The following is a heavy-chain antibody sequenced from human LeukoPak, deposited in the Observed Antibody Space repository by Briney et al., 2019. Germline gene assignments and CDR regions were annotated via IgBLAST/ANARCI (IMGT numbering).Heavy chain of an antibody. CDR2: GYYTGST. D-gene: IGHD4-17*01. Sequence: SETLSLTCTVSGGSISSSNYYWAWIRQPPGKGLEWIGRGYYTGSTYYNPSLKSRVTISVDTSNNQFSLKLSSVTAADTAMYYCARHKGDYDDDVWNYWGQGALVSVSS. CDR1: GGSISSSNYY. CDR3: ARHKGDYDDDVWNY. J-gene: IGHJ4*02. V-gene: IGHV4-39*01.